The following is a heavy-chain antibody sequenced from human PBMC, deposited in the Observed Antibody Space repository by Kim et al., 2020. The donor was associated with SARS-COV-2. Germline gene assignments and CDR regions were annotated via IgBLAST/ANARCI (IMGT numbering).Heavy chain of an antibody. CDR3: ARGSGDDYIWGSYPWDY. V-gene: IGHV3-7*01. CDR1: GFTFRSYW. D-gene: IGHD3-16*02. Sequence: GGSLRLSCAASGFTFRSYWMSWVRQAPGKGLEWVANIKQDGSEKYYVDSVKGRFTISRDNAKNSLYLQMNSLRTEDTAVYYCARGSGDDYIWGSYPWDYWGQGTLVTVSS. CDR2: IKQDGSEK. J-gene: IGHJ4*02.